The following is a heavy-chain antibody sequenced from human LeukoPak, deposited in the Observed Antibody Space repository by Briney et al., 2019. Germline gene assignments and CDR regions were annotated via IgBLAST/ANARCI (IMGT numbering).Heavy chain of an antibody. CDR2: IIPIFGTA. Sequence: ASVKVSCKASGGTFSSYAISWVRQAPGQGLEWMGGIIPIFGTANYAQKFQGRVTITADESTSTAYMELSSLRSEDTAVYYCARDGNYYGSGSYYNIDYGRQETLVTVSS. CDR3: ARDGNYYGSGSYYNIDY. CDR1: GGTFSSYA. J-gene: IGHJ4*02. V-gene: IGHV1-69*13. D-gene: IGHD3-10*01.